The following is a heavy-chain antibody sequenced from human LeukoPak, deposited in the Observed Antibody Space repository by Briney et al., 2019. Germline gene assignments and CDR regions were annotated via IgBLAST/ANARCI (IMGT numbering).Heavy chain of an antibody. CDR2: INHSGST. V-gene: IGHV4-34*01. D-gene: IGHD1-26*01. Sequence: PSETLSLTCAVYGGSFSGYYWSWIRQPPGKGLEWIGEINHSGSTNYNPSLKSRVTISVDTSKNQFSLKLSSVTAADTAVYYCARDGNSGSYYPLAFDIWGQGTMVTVSS. J-gene: IGHJ3*02. CDR3: ARDGNSGSYYPLAFDI. CDR1: GGSFSGYY.